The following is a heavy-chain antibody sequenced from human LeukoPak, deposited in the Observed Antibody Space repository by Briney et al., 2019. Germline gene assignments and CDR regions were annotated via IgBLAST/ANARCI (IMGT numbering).Heavy chain of an antibody. CDR3: ARHRYSGYDHFDY. D-gene: IGHD5-12*01. Sequence: SETLSLTCTVSGGSISSYYWGWIRQPPGKGLEWIGYIYTSGSTNYNPSLKSRVTISVDTSKNQFSLKLSSVTAADTAVYYCARHRYSGYDHFDYWGQGTLVTVSS. V-gene: IGHV4-4*09. J-gene: IGHJ4*02. CDR1: GGSISSYY. CDR2: IYTSGST.